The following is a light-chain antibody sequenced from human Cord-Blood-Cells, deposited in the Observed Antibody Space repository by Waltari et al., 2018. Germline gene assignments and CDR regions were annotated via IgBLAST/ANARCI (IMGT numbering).Light chain of an antibody. V-gene: IGKV3-11*01. CDR2: DAS. CDR3: QQRSNWPWT. Sequence: EIVLTQSPATLSLSPGERATLACRASQSVSSYLAWYQQKPGQAPRLLFYDASNRATGIPARFIGSRSGTDFTLTISSLEPEDFAVYYCQQRSNWPWTFGQGTKVEIK. CDR1: QSVSSY. J-gene: IGKJ1*01.